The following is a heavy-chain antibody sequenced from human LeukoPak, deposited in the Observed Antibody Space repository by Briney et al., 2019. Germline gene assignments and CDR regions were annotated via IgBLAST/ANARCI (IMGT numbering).Heavy chain of an antibody. D-gene: IGHD3-22*01. J-gene: IGHJ3*02. Sequence: GGSLRLSCAASGFTFSSYAMHWVRQAPGKGLEYVSAISSNGGSTYYANSVKGRFTISRDNSKNTLYLQMGSLRAEDMAVYYCARSTRGAYYYDSSGSFDIWGQGTMVTVSS. CDR2: ISSNGGST. V-gene: IGHV3-64*01. CDR1: GFTFSSYA. CDR3: ARSTRGAYYYDSSGSFDI.